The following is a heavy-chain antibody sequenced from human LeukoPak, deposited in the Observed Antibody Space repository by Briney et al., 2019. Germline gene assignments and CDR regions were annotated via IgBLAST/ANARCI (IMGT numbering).Heavy chain of an antibody. J-gene: IGHJ5*02. D-gene: IGHD5-12*01. CDR2: MNPNSGNT. V-gene: IGHV1-8*01. CDR3: ARGRFVATGFDP. CDR1: GYTFTSYD. Sequence: GASVKVSCKASGYTFTSYDINWVRQATGQGLEWMGWMNPNSGNTGYAQKFQGRVTMTRNTSISSAYMELSSLRSEDTAVYYCARGRFVATGFDPWGQGTLVAVSS.